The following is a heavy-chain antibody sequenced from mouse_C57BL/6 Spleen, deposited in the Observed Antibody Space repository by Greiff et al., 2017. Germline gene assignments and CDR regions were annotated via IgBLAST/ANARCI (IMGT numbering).Heavy chain of an antibody. CDR1: GYTFTEYT. V-gene: IGHV1-62-2*01. D-gene: IGHD2-2*01. Sequence: VQLQQSGAELVKPGASVKLSCKASGYTFTEYTIHWVKQRSGQGLEWIGWFYPGSGSIKYNEKFKDKATLTADKSSSTVYMELSRSTSEDSAVYFCARHEEGYGYDEAWFAYWGQGTLVTVSA. CDR2: FYPGSGSI. J-gene: IGHJ3*01. CDR3: ARHEEGYGYDEAWFAY.